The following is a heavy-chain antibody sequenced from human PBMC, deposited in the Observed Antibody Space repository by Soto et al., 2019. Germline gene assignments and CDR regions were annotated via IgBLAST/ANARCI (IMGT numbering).Heavy chain of an antibody. CDR3: AKGLYSYGYGVGYYYGMDV. CDR1: GFTFDDYA. D-gene: IGHD5-18*01. V-gene: IGHV3-9*01. Sequence: PGGSLRLSCAASGFTFDDYAMHWVRQAPGKGLEWVSGISWNSGSIGYADSVKGRFTISRDNAKNSLYLQMNSLRAEDTALYYCAKGLYSYGYGVGYYYGMDVWGQGTTVTVSS. CDR2: ISWNSGSI. J-gene: IGHJ6*02.